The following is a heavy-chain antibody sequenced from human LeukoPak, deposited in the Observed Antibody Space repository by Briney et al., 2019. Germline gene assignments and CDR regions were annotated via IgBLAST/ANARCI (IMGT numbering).Heavy chain of an antibody. CDR2: ISPYNDNT. CDR1: GYNFITYP. D-gene: IGHD5-12*01. Sequence: GASVKVSCKASGYNFITYPLIWVRQATGQALEWMGRISPYNDNTDLAQNLQGRVTMTTDTSTSTAYMELRGLRSDDTAVYYCARGDSGYDYGFDNWGQGTLVTVSS. CDR3: ARGDSGYDYGFDN. V-gene: IGHV1-18*01. J-gene: IGHJ4*02.